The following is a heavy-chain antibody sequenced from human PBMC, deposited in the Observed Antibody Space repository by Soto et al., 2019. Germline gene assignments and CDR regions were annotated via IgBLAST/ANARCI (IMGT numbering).Heavy chain of an antibody. CDR1: GGSFSGYY. J-gene: IGHJ4*02. D-gene: IGHD4-17*01. CDR3: ARVGRTTVTTEDFDY. Sequence: QVQLQQWGAGLLKPSETLSLTCAVYGGSFSGYYWSWIRQPPGKGLEWIGEINHSGSTNYNPSLTSRVTIAVDTAKNQFSQKLSAVTAADTAVYYCARVGRTTVTTEDFDYWGQGTLVTVSS. V-gene: IGHV4-34*01. CDR2: INHSGST.